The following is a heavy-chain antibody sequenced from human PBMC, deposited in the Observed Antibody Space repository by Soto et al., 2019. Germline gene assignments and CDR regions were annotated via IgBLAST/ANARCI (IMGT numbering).Heavy chain of an antibody. CDR2: IYYSGST. V-gene: IGHV4-59*11. D-gene: IGHD3-16*01. CDR3: ARDHRDYVWGSYYGMDV. J-gene: IGHJ6*02. CDR1: GGSISSHY. Sequence: SETLSLTCTVSGGSISSHYWSWIRQPPGKGLEWIGYIYYSGSTNYNPSLKSRVTISVDTSKNQFSLKLSSVTAADTAVYYCARDHRDYVWGSYYGMDVWGQGTTVTVSS.